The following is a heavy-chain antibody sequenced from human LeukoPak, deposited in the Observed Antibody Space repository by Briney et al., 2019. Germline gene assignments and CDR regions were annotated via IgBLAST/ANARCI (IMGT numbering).Heavy chain of an antibody. J-gene: IGHJ2*01. D-gene: IGHD1-14*01. Sequence: SETLSLTCAVYGGPFSGYYWSWIRQPPGKGLEWIGEINHSGSTNYNPSLNSRVTISVDTSKNQFSLKLSSVTAADTAVYYCARVNRFHWYFDLWGRGTLVTVSS. CDR1: GGPFSGYY. CDR2: INHSGST. CDR3: ARVNRFHWYFDL. V-gene: IGHV4-34*01.